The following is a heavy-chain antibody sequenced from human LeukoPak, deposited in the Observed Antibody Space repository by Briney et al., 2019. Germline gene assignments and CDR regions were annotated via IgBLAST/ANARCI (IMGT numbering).Heavy chain of an antibody. J-gene: IGHJ5*02. CDR1: GYTFTSYA. V-gene: IGHV1-3*01. D-gene: IGHD5-18*01. CDR2: INAGNGNT. CDR3: ARAGPGYSYGYVYWFDP. Sequence: GASVKVSCKASGYTFTSYAMRWVRQAPGQRLEWMGWINAGNGNTKYSQKFQGRVTITRDTSASTAYMELSSLRSEDTAVYYCARAGPGYSYGYVYWFDPWGQGTLVTVSS.